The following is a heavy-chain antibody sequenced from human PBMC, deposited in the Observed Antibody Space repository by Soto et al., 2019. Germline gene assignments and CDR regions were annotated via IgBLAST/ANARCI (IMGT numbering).Heavy chain of an antibody. Sequence: QVQLVQSGAEVKKPGASVKVSCKASGYTFTSYGISWVRQAPGQGLEWMGWISAYNGNTNYAQKLQGRVTMTTDTATSTAYMELRSLRSDDTAVYYCARDVKTTNYYYYGMDVWGQGTTVTVSS. CDR3: ARDVKTTNYYYYGMDV. D-gene: IGHD1-7*01. CDR2: ISAYNGNT. CDR1: GYTFTSYG. J-gene: IGHJ6*02. V-gene: IGHV1-18*01.